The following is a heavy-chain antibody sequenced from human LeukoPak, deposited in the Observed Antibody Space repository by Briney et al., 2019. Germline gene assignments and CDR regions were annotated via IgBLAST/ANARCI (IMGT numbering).Heavy chain of an antibody. CDR2: IYTDGST. Sequence: SETLSLTCTVSGGSTSNSFWSWIRQPAGKGLEWIGRIYTDGSTNSTPSLRSRLTMSLDTSKNQFSLKLTSVTAADTAVYFCARAPSGCGGTCAFDYWGQGTLVTVSS. J-gene: IGHJ4*02. CDR3: ARAPSGCGGTCAFDY. V-gene: IGHV4-4*07. D-gene: IGHD2-15*01. CDR1: GGSTSNSF.